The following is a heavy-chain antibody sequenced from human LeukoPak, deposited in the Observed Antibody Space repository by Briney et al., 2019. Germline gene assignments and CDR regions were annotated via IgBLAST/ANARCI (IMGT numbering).Heavy chain of an antibody. J-gene: IGHJ4*02. CDR3: AKGLVGSSIADFFDY. Sequence: SLRLSCAASGFTFDDYAMPWVRQAPGKGLEWVSGISWNSGSIGYADSVKGRFTIPRDNAKNSLYLQMNSLRGEDMALYYCAKGLVGSSIADFFDYWGQGILVTVSS. V-gene: IGHV3-9*03. D-gene: IGHD6-6*01. CDR2: ISWNSGSI. CDR1: GFTFDDYA.